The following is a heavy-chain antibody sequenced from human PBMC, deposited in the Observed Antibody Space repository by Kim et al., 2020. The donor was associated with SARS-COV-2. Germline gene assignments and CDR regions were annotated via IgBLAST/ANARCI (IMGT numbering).Heavy chain of an antibody. V-gene: IGHV3-11*05. CDR1: GLIFSDQY. CDR3: ARGDYYGSGKCGMDV. CDR2: ISSSGSHT. D-gene: IGHD3-10*01. Sequence: GGSLRLSCAASGLIFSDQYMNWIRQAPGKGLEWVSCISSSGSHTNYAESVKGRFTISRDNAKKSLYLQMNSLRAEDTAVYYCARGDYYGSGKCGMDVWG. J-gene: IGHJ6*02.